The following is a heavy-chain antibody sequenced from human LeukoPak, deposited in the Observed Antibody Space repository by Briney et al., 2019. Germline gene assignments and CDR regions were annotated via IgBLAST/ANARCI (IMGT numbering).Heavy chain of an antibody. CDR3: ASIVVVTASFDY. Sequence: GASVKVSCKVSGYTLTELSMHWVRQAPGKGLEWMGGFDPEDGETIYAQKFQGRVTVTEDTSTDTAYMELSSLRSEDTAVYYCASIVVVTASFDYWGQGTLVTVSS. V-gene: IGHV1-24*01. J-gene: IGHJ4*02. CDR1: GYTLTELS. D-gene: IGHD2-21*02. CDR2: FDPEDGET.